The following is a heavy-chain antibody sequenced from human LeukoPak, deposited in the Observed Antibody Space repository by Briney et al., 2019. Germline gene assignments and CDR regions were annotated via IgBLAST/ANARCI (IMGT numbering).Heavy chain of an antibody. CDR1: GGTFSSYA. J-gene: IGHJ5*02. Sequence: SVKVSCKASGGTFSSYAISWVRQAPGQGLEWMGGIIPIFGTANYAQKFQGRVTITADESTSTAYMGLSSLRSEDTAVYYCAREGDYDILTGYLRANSGWFDPWGQGTLVTVSS. V-gene: IGHV1-69*13. CDR2: IIPIFGTA. D-gene: IGHD3-9*01. CDR3: AREGDYDILTGYLRANSGWFDP.